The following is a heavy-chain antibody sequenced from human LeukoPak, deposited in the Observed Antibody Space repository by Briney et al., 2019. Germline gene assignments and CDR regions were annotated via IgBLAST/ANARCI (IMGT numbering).Heavy chain of an antibody. V-gene: IGHV3-74*01. CDR3: ARGPNSNWSGLDF. J-gene: IGHJ4*02. CDR1: GFTFSSYW. CDR2: IASDGSSI. Sequence: GGSLRLSCAASGFTFSSYWMNWVRQAPGKGLVWVSRIASDGSSITYADSVKGRFTVSRDNAKNTLYLQVNNLRAEDTAVYYCARGPNSNWSGLDFWGQGTLLTVSS. D-gene: IGHD6-6*01.